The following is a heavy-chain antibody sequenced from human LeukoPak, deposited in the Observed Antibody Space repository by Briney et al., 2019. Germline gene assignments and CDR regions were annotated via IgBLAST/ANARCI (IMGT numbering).Heavy chain of an antibody. V-gene: IGHV4-59*01. CDR1: GGSISSYY. Sequence: SETLSLTCTVSGGSISSYYWSWIRQPPGKGLEWIWYIYYSGSTNYNPSLKSRVTISVDTSKNQFSLKLSSVTAADTAVYYCARGGSGSDSEIYWGQGTLVTVSS. CDR3: ARGGSGSDSEIY. D-gene: IGHD5-12*01. J-gene: IGHJ4*02. CDR2: IYYSGST.